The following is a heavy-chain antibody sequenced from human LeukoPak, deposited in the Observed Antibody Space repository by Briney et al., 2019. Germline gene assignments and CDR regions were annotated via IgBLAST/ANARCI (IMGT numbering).Heavy chain of an antibody. D-gene: IGHD3-10*01. J-gene: IGHJ4*02. CDR2: IYTSGST. CDR3: ARDNNYYGSGSYHDY. CDR1: GGSISSYY. V-gene: IGHV4-4*07. Sequence: SETLSLTCTVSGGSISSYYWSWIRQPTGKGLEWIGRIYTSGSTNYNPSLKSRVTMSVDTSKNQFSLKLSSVTAADTAVYYCARDNNYYGSGSYHDYWGQGTLVTVSS.